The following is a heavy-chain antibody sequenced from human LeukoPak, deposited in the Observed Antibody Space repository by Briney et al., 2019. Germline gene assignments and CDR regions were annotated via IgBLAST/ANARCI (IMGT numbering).Heavy chain of an antibody. J-gene: IGHJ3*02. V-gene: IGHV3-74*01. D-gene: IGHD6-19*01. CDR1: GFTFSSYW. Sequence: PGGSLRLSCEASGFTFSSYWMHWVRQAPGKGLVWVSRIHSDGSTTSYADSVKGRFTISRDNAKNTLYLQMYSLRVEDTAVYYCVSCVAVAGSDAFDIWGQGTMVTVSS. CDR3: VSCVAVAGSDAFDI. CDR2: IHSDGSTT.